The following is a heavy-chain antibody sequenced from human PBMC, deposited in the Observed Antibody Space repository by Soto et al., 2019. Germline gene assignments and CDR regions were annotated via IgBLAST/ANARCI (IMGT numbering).Heavy chain of an antibody. CDR1: GGSISSYY. V-gene: IGHV4-59*01. J-gene: IGHJ4*02. Sequence: SETLSLTCTVSGGSISSYYWSWIRQPPGKGLEWIGYIYYSGSTNYNPSLKSRVTISVDTSKNQFSLKLSSVTAADTAVYYCASGPGSYDFWSGYYLLYWGQGTLVTVSS. D-gene: IGHD3-3*01. CDR2: IYYSGST. CDR3: ASGPGSYDFWSGYYLLY.